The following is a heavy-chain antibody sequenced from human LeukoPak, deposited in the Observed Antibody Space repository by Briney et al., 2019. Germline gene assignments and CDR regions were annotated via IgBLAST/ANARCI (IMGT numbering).Heavy chain of an antibody. V-gene: IGHV3-7*01. CDR2: IKQDGSEK. Sequence: GSLRLSCAASGFTFSSYAMNWVRPAPGKGLEWVANIKQDGSEKYYVDSVKGRFTISRDNAKNSLYLQMNSLRAEDTAVYYCARDLGRHSCNDYWGQGTLVTVSS. D-gene: IGHD3/OR15-3a*01. J-gene: IGHJ4*02. CDR3: ARDLGRHSCNDY. CDR1: GFTFSSYA.